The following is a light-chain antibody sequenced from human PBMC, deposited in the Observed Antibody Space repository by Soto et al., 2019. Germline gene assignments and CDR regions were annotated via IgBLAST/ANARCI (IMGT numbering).Light chain of an antibody. J-gene: IGKJ1*01. Sequence: DIQMTQSPSTLSASVGDRVTITCRASQSIGRWLAWYQEKPGKVPHLLIFDASALGRGVPSRFSGRGSGTEFSLTISSLQPEDSATYSCQQFDSYPWTFGQGTKVEIK. CDR3: QQFDSYPWT. V-gene: IGKV1-5*01. CDR2: DAS. CDR1: QSIGRW.